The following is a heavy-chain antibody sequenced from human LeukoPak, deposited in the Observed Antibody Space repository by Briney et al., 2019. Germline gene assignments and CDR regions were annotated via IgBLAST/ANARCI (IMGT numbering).Heavy chain of an antibody. Sequence: ASVTVSFKVSGYTLTELSMHWVRQAPGTGLEWMGGFDPEDGETIYEQKFQGRVTMTEDTSTDTAYMELSSLRSEDTAVYYCATSQNYYDSSGYYYGFDYWGQGTLVTVSS. CDR3: ATSQNYYDSSGYYYGFDY. D-gene: IGHD3-22*01. J-gene: IGHJ4*02. CDR1: GYTLTELS. CDR2: FDPEDGET. V-gene: IGHV1-24*01.